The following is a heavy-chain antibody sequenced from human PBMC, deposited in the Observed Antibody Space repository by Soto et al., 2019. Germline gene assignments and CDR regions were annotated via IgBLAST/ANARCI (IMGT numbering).Heavy chain of an antibody. J-gene: IGHJ6*02. D-gene: IGHD3-10*01. Sequence: QVQLQESGPGLVKPSQTLSLTCTVSGVSISSGGYYWTWIRQHPGKGLEWIGYIYSSGSTYYNSSLKSRVTISVDTSKNQFSLNLSSVTAADTAVYHCERGKYYYGMDVWGQGTTVTVSS. CDR2: IYSSGST. V-gene: IGHV4-31*03. CDR1: GVSISSGGYY. CDR3: ERGKYYYGMDV.